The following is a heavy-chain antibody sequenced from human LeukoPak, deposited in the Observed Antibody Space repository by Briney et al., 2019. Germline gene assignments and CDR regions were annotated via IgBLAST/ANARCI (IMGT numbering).Heavy chain of an antibody. CDR1: GYTFTSYG. J-gene: IGHJ6*02. D-gene: IGHD3-9*01. V-gene: IGHV1-18*01. CDR2: ISAYNGNT. Sequence: GASVKVSCKASGYTFTSYGISWVRQAPGQGLEWMGWISAYNGNTNYAQKLQGRVTMTTDTSTSTAYMELRSLRSDDTAVYYCARDKYYDILTDYYDDPHYYGMDVWGQGTTVTVSS. CDR3: ARDKYYDILTDYYDDPHYYGMDV.